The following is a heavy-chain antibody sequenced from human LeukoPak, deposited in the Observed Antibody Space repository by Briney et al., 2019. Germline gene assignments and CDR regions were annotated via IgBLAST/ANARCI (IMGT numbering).Heavy chain of an antibody. CDR1: GFTFSSHW. Sequence: GGSLRLSYAASGFTFSSHWMHWVRQAPGKGLVWVSRINSDGSITSYADSVKGRFTISRDNAKDTLYLQMNSLRAEDAAVYYCASPMWDTAIHDYWGQGTLVTVSS. CDR3: ASPMWDTAIHDY. V-gene: IGHV3-74*01. D-gene: IGHD5-18*01. CDR2: INSDGSIT. J-gene: IGHJ4*02.